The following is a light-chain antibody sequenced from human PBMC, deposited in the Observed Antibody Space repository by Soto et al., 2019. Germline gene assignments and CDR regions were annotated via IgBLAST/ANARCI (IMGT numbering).Light chain of an antibody. CDR1: QSVSNNY. V-gene: IGKV3-20*01. Sequence: EVVLTQSPGTLSLSPGERATLSCRASQSVSNNYFAWYQQKPGQAPRLLIFGSSDRATGIPDRFSGSGSGTHFTLTISRLEPEDFAVYYCQQYGSSPPYTFGQGTKLEIK. J-gene: IGKJ2*01. CDR2: GSS. CDR3: QQYGSSPPYT.